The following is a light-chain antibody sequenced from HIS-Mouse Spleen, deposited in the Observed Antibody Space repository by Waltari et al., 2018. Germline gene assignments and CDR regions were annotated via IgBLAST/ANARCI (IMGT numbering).Light chain of an antibody. CDR2: DAS. J-gene: IGKJ5*01. Sequence: EIVLTQSPATLSLSPGERATLSCSASQSVSSYLAWYQQKPGQAPRLLIHDASNRSTGIPARFSGSGSGTDFTLTISSLEPEDFAVYYCQQRSNWPPRITFGQGTRLEIK. CDR1: QSVSSY. V-gene: IGKV3-11*01. CDR3: QQRSNWPPRIT.